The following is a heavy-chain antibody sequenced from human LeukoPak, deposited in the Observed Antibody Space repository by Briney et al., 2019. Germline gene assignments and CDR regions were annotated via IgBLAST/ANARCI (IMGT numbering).Heavy chain of an antibody. D-gene: IGHD3-3*01. V-gene: IGHV3-74*01. Sequence: GGSLRLSCAASGFTFSSYWMHWVRQAPGKGLVWVSHVNSDGRSTNYADSVKGRFTISRDNAKNTLYLQMSSLTAEDTAVYYCARGYDFWRKDIWGQGAMVTVTS. J-gene: IGHJ3*02. CDR3: ARGYDFWRKDI. CDR1: GFTFSSYW. CDR2: VNSDGRST.